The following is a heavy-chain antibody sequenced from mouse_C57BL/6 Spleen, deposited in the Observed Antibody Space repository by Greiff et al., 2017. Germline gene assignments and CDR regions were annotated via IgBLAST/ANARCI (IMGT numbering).Heavy chain of an antibody. J-gene: IGHJ2*01. CDR1: GYAFSSYW. V-gene: IGHV1-80*01. D-gene: IGHD2-1*01. CDR3: ARSQGNYGGYFDY. Sequence: VQLQQSGAELVKPGASVKISCKASGYAFSSYWMNWVKQRPGKGLEWIGQIYPGDGDTNYNGKFKGKATLTADKSASTAYMQLSSLTSEDSAVYFCARSQGNYGGYFDYWGQGTTLTVSS. CDR2: IYPGDGDT.